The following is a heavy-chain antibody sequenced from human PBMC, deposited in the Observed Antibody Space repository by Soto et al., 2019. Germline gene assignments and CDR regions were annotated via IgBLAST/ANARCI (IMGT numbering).Heavy chain of an antibody. CDR3: ASHNSGTYSGYFDY. Sequence: QVQLLQSGAEVKKPGASVKVSCKASGYTLTTYGISWVRQAPGQGLEWMGWISAYNGDTEYAQNLQGRGTMTTDTSTSTAYMDLKSLRSDDTAMYYCASHNSGTYSGYFDYWGQGTLVTVSS. D-gene: IGHD1-26*01. CDR2: ISAYNGDT. CDR1: GYTLTTYG. V-gene: IGHV1-18*01. J-gene: IGHJ4*02.